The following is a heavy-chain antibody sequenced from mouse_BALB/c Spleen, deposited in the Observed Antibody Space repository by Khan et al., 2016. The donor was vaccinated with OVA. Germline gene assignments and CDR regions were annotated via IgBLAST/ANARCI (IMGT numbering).Heavy chain of an antibody. CDR2: INPHIGET. J-gene: IGHJ2*01. V-gene: IGHV1-20*02. CDR1: GYSFTGYF. D-gene: IGHD1-1*01. CDR3: ARIYRSDFDY. Sequence: EVQLQESGPELVKPGASVKISCKASGYSFTGYFMNWVMQSHGKSLEWIGRINPHIGETFYNQKFKGKATLTVDESSSTAHMERRSLASEDSAVYDCARIYRSDFDYWGQGTTLTVSS.